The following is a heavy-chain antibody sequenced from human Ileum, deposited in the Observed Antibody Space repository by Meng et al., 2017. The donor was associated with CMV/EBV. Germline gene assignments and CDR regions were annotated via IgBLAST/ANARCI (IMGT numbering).Heavy chain of an antibody. Sequence: GESLKTSCAASGFSFNNTWMSLVRQAPGKGLEWGGRIKSRAEGGAAAYVATGRGRFTISRDDSKSTLYLQMNSLRTEDTAVYYCTTDFYYDSSGYDKVWTYWGQGTLVTVSS. J-gene: IGHJ4*02. D-gene: IGHD3-22*01. CDR2: IKSRAEGGAA. CDR1: GFSFNNTW. V-gene: IGHV3-15*01. CDR3: TTDFYYDSSGYDKVWTY.